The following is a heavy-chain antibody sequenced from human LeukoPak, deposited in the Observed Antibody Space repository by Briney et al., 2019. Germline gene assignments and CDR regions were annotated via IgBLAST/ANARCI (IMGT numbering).Heavy chain of an antibody. CDR2: IRNKANGGTA. V-gene: IGHV3-49*04. CDR1: GFTFSDYA. D-gene: IGHD6-19*01. Sequence: SGGSLRLSCTASGFTFSDYAMTWVRQAPGKGLEWVGFIRNKANGGTADYAASVKDRFTISRDDSKTIAYLQMNRLKTEDTAVYFCSRAYSTGWLGINDYWGQGALVTVSS. J-gene: IGHJ4*02. CDR3: SRAYSTGWLGINDY.